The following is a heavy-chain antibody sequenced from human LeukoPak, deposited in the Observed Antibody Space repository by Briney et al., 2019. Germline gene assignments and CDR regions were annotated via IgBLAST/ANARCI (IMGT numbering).Heavy chain of an antibody. Sequence: ASVKVSCKASGYTFTSYYMHWVRQAPGQGLEWMGIINPSGGSTSYAQKFQGRVTMTRDTSTSTVYMELSSLRSEDTAVYYCARVDCGGDCYSSVGFDYWGQGTLVTVPS. D-gene: IGHD2-21*01. CDR2: INPSGGST. V-gene: IGHV1-46*03. J-gene: IGHJ4*02. CDR1: GYTFTSYY. CDR3: ARVDCGGDCYSSVGFDY.